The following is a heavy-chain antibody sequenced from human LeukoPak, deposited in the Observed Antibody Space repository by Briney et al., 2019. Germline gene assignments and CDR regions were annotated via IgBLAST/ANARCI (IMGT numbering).Heavy chain of an antibody. CDR1: GFTFSSYE. D-gene: IGHD1-26*01. J-gene: IGHJ4*02. V-gene: IGHV3-48*03. CDR3: ARGYTGIVGATYFDY. CDR2: ISSSGSTI. Sequence: GGSLRLSCAASGFTFSSYEMNWVRQAPGKGLEWVSYISSSGSTIYYADSVKGRFTISRDNAKNSLYLQMNSLRAEDTAVYYCARGYTGIVGATYFDYWGQGTLVTVSS.